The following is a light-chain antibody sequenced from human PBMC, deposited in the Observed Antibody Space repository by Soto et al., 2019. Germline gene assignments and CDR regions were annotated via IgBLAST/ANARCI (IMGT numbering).Light chain of an antibody. J-gene: IGLJ1*01. V-gene: IGLV2-14*03. CDR1: SSDVGGYNY. Sequence: QSALTQPASVSGSPGQWITISCTGTSSDVGGYNYVSWYQQHPGNAPKLMIYDVNNRPSGVSNRFSGSKSGNTASLTISGLQAEDEADYYCSSYTRSNTYVFGTGTKLTVL. CDR3: SSYTRSNTYV. CDR2: DVN.